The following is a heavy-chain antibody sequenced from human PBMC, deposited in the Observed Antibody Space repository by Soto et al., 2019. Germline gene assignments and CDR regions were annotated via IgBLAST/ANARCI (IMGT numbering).Heavy chain of an antibody. CDR3: ARRQLAVAVSPWFDP. Sequence: QVTLKESGPVLVKPTETLTLRCTVSGLSITDSEMGVSWIRQPPGQPLEWLAHIDSSGEKTYRTFPKSKPAISKDTAKSQIVLTITNMDPADTATYYCARRQLAVAVSPWFDPWGQGIPVTFSS. CDR1: GLSITDSEMG. V-gene: IGHV2-26*01. D-gene: IGHD6-13*01. J-gene: IGHJ5*02. CDR2: IDSSGEK.